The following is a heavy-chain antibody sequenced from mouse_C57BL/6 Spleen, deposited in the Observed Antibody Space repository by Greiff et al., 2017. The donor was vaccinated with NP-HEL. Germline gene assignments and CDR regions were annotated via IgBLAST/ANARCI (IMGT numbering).Heavy chain of an antibody. CDR3: ARDSSGDLAWFAY. J-gene: IGHJ3*01. V-gene: IGHV1-62-3*01. D-gene: IGHD3-2*02. CDR1: GYTFTSYW. Sequence: QVQLKQPGAELVKLGASVKLSCKASGYTFTSYWMHWVKQRPGRGLEWIGRIDPNSGGTKYNEKFKSKATLTVDKSSSTAYMQLSSLTSEDSAVYYCARDSSGDLAWFAYWGQGTLVTVSA. CDR2: IDPNSGGT.